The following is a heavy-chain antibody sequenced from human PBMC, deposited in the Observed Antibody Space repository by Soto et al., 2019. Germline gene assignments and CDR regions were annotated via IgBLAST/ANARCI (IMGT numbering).Heavy chain of an antibody. V-gene: IGHV1-2*02. J-gene: IGHJ4*02. D-gene: IGHD3-22*01. Sequence: ASVKVSCKASGYTFTGYFLHWVRQAPGQGLEWMGWINPNNGDTNYAQKFQGRVTMTRDTSISTAYMGLSRLRSDDTALYYCAKIRTYYDSSGAFDYWGQGTLVTVSS. CDR3: AKIRTYYDSSGAFDY. CDR2: INPNNGDT. CDR1: GYTFTGYF.